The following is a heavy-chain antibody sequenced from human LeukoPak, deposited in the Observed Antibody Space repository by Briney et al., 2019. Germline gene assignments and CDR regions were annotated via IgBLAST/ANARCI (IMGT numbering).Heavy chain of an antibody. J-gene: IGHJ5*02. CDR1: GGSISSYY. V-gene: IGHV4-59*01. D-gene: IGHD6-6*01. Sequence: SETLSLTCAVSGGSISSYYWSWIRQPPGKGLEWIGYIYYSGSTNYNPSLKSRVTISVDTSKNQFSLKLSSVTAADTAVYYCARVGGIAARLDWFDPWGQGTLVTVSS. CDR2: IYYSGST. CDR3: ARVGGIAARLDWFDP.